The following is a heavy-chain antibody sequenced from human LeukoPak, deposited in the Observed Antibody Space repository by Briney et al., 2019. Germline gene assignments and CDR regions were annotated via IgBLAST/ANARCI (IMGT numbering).Heavy chain of an antibody. CDR3: VRGQLGPDY. V-gene: IGHV3-74*03. CDR1: GFTFNTYW. D-gene: IGHD7-27*01. CDR2: IDNDGSNT. J-gene: IGHJ4*02. Sequence: GGSLRLSCAASGFTFNTYWMHWVRQGPGKGLVWVSRIDNDGSNTVYADSVKGRFTTSRDNAKNTLYLQMNSLRAEDTAVYYCVRGQLGPDYWGKGTLVIVSS.